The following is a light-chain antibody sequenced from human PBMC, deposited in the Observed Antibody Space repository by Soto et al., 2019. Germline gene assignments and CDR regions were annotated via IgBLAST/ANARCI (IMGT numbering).Light chain of an antibody. CDR2: DNN. V-gene: IGLV1-51*01. J-gene: IGLJ2*01. CDR1: SSNIENNGNY. CDR3: ETWDSSLSAHV. Sequence: QSVLTQPPSVSAAPGQTVTISCSGSSSNIENNGNYVSWYQQVPGTAPKVLIYDNNQRPSGIPDRFSGSKSGTSATLGITGLQTGDEADYYCETWDSSLSAHVFGGGTKVTVL.